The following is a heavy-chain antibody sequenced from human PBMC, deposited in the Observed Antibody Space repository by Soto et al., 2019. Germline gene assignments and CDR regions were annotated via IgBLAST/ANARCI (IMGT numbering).Heavy chain of an antibody. CDR3: ASNPIVATEWRYYYYYMDV. V-gene: IGHV1-69*02. D-gene: IGHD5-12*01. CDR1: GGTFSSYT. CDR2: IIPILGIA. Sequence: ASVKVSCKASGGTFSSYTISWVRQAPGQGLEWMGRIIPILGIANYAQKFQGRVTITADKSTSTAYMELSSLRSEDTAVYYCASNPIVATEWRYYYYYMDVWGKGTTVTVSS. J-gene: IGHJ6*03.